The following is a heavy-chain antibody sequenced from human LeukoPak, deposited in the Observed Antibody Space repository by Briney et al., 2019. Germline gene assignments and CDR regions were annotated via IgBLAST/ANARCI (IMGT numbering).Heavy chain of an antibody. D-gene: IGHD6-6*01. CDR3: ARIRPRGRSIAARRNYYYYMDV. J-gene: IGHJ6*03. CDR2: INPNSGGT. V-gene: IGHV1-2*02. CDR1: GYTFTGYY. Sequence: ASVKVSCKASGYTFTGYYMHWVRQAPGQGLEWMGWINPNSGGTNYAQKFQGRVTMTRDTSISTAYMELSSLRSEDTAVYYCARIRPRGRSIAARRNYYYYMDVWGKGTTVTVSS.